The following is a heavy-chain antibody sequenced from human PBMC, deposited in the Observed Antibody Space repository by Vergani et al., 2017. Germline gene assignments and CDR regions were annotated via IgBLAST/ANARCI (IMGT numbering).Heavy chain of an antibody. CDR1: GFTFSNSA. CDR2: ISWDGDRT. Sequence: EVHLLESGGGQVEAGGSLRLSCVASGFTFSNSAMSWVRQTPGKGLEWVSAISWDGDRTYYADSVKGRFTISRDNSKNTVFLQMNSLKAEDRATYYCAREERSNTSPFVGDWGQGTLVTV. J-gene: IGHJ4*02. CDR3: AREERSNTSPFVGD. D-gene: IGHD2/OR15-2a*01. V-gene: IGHV3-23*01.